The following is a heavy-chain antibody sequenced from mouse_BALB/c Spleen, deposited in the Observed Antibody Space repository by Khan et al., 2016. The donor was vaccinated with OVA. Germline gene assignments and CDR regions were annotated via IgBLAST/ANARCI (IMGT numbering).Heavy chain of an antibody. CDR3: ARSYYYGSSTWSAY. V-gene: IGHV1-69*02. CDR2: IDPSDTYT. Sequence: QVQLQQPGAELVKPGASVKLSCKASGYTFTSYWMHWMKQRPGQGLEWIGEIDPSDTYTNYNQNFKGKATLTVDKSSSTAYMQLSSLTSEDSAVYYCARSYYYGSSTWSAYWGQGTLVTVSA. D-gene: IGHD1-1*01. CDR1: GYTFTSYW. J-gene: IGHJ3*01.